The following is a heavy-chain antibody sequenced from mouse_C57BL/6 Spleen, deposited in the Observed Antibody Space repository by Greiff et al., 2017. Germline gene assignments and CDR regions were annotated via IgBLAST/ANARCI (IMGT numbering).Heavy chain of an antibody. CDR1: GYTFTSYT. D-gene: IGHD2-4*01. J-gene: IGHJ2*01. V-gene: IGHV1-4*01. CDR3: ARAYDYDPYYFDY. CDR2: INPSSGYT. Sequence: QVHVKQSGAELARPGASVKMSCKASGYTFTSYTMHWVKQRPGQGLEWIGYINPSSGYTKYNQKFKDKATLTADKSSSTAYMQLSSLTSEDSAFYYCARAYDYDPYYFDYWGQGTTLTVSS.